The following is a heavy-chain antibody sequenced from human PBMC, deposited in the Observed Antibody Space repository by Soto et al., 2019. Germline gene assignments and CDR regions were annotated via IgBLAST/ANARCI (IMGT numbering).Heavy chain of an antibody. CDR3: AKGRIAAAGREYYYGMDV. J-gene: IGHJ6*02. D-gene: IGHD6-13*01. V-gene: IGHV3-30*18. CDR2: ISYDGSNK. CDR1: GFTFSSYG. Sequence: GGSLRLSCAASGFTFSSYGMHWVRQAPGKGLEWVAVISYDGSNKYYADSVKGRFTISRDNSKNTLYLQMNSLRAEDTAVYYCAKGRIAAAGREYYYGMDVWGQGTTVTVSS.